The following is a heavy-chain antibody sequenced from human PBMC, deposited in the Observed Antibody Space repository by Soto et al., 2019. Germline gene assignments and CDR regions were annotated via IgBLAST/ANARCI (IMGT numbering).Heavy chain of an antibody. CDR1: GYTFTSYD. CDR3: VRDRFAYFDPPASDY. Sequence: VKVSCKASGYTFTSYDINWVRQAPGKGLEWMGGFDPEDGETIYAQKFQGRVTMTEDTSTDTAYMELSSLRSEDTAVYYCVRDRFAYFDPPASDYWGQGTLVTVSS. D-gene: IGHD3-9*01. CDR2: FDPEDGET. V-gene: IGHV1-24*01. J-gene: IGHJ4*02.